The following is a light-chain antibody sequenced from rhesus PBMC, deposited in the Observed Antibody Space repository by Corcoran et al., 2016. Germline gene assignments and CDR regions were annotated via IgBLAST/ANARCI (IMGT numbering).Light chain of an antibody. J-gene: IGKJ4*01. Sequence: DIQMTQSPSSLSASIGDRVTITCRASQDISSWLAWYQQNPGKPPKLLIHKASSLQSGVPSRFRGSGSWADFTHTITSLQPEDFATDYCQQYNGAPLTFGGGTKVEIE. CDR3: QQYNGAPLT. V-gene: IGKV1-21*01. CDR2: KAS. CDR1: QDISSW.